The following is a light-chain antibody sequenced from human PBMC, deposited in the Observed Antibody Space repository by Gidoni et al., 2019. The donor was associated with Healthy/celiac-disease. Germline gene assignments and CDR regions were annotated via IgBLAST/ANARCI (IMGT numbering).Light chain of an antibody. CDR1: QSVSSY. CDR3: QQRSNWPLT. CDR2: DAS. J-gene: IGKJ4*01. V-gene: IGKV3-11*01. Sequence: EIVLTQSPATLSLSPGERATLSCRASQSVSSYLAWYQQKPGQAPRLLIYDASNRVTGIPARFSGSGSGTDFTLTLSSLEPEDFAVYYCQQRSNWPLTFGGGTKVEIK.